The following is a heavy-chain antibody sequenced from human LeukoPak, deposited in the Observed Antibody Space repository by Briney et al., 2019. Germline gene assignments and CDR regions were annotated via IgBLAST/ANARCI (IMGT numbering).Heavy chain of an antibody. Sequence: GGSLRLSCAASGFIFNKHAMSWVRQAPGKGLEWVSGLSGSGGSTDYADSVKGRFTVSRDNSKNTLFLQMDSLRAEDTAIYYCAKERDYGPADYWGQGTLVTVSS. D-gene: IGHD4/OR15-4a*01. CDR3: AKERDYGPADY. CDR2: LSGSGGST. CDR1: GFIFNKHA. J-gene: IGHJ4*02. V-gene: IGHV3-23*01.